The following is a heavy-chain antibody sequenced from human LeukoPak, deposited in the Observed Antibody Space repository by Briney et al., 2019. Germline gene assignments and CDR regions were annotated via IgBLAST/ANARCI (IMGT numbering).Heavy chain of an antibody. CDR3: VREAAATLFDY. Sequence: GGSLRLSCAASGFTFSSYSMNWVRQAPGKGLEWVSSISSSSSYIYYADPVKGRFSISRDNTQNSLSLQMSSLKAEDTAVYYCVREAAATLFDYWGQGTLVTVSS. J-gene: IGHJ4*02. CDR1: GFTFSSYS. V-gene: IGHV3-21*01. CDR2: ISSSSSYI. D-gene: IGHD1-26*01.